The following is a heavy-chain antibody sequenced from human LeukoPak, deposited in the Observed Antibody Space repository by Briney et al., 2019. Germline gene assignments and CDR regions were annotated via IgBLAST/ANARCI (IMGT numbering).Heavy chain of an antibody. CDR2: IYSGGST. CDR1: GFTFSSYA. J-gene: IGHJ4*02. CDR3: ARDDDY. Sequence: GGSLRLSCAASGFTFSSYAMSWVRQAPGKGLEWVSVIYSGGSTYYADSVKGRFTISRDNSKNTLYLQMNSLRAEDTAVYYCARDDDYWGQGTLVTVSS. V-gene: IGHV3-53*01.